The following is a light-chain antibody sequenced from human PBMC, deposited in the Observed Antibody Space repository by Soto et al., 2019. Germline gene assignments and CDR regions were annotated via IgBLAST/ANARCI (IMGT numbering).Light chain of an antibody. J-gene: IGKJ2*01. V-gene: IGKV3-15*01. CDR1: QNVNRN. CDR2: GAS. CDR3: QQYNNWPPMYT. Sequence: EVVMTQSPVTLCVSPGDTATLSCRASQNVNRNLAWLQQKPGQAPRLLIHGASTRATGIPARFSGSGSGTEFTLTISSLQSEHFAAYYCQQYNNWPPMYTFGQGTKLDIK.